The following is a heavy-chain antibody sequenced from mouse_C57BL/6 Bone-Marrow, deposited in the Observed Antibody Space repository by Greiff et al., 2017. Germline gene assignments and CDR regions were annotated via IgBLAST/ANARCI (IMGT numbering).Heavy chain of an antibody. J-gene: IGHJ3*01. CDR3: ARSGYYGYDGAY. CDR1: GYTFTSYW. Sequence: QVQLQQPGAELVKPGASVKMSCKASGYTFTSYWITWVKQRPGQGLEWIGEIYPGSGSTNYNEKFKSKATLTVDTSSSTAYMQLSSLTSEDSAVYYCARSGYYGYDGAYWGQGTLVTVSA. V-gene: IGHV1-55*01. D-gene: IGHD2-2*01. CDR2: IYPGSGST.